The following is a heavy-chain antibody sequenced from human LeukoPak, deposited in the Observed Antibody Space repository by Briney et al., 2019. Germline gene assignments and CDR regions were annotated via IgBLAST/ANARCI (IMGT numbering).Heavy chain of an antibody. CDR3: AKCTVVTPDYFDY. Sequence: AGGSLRLSCAASGFTFSSYAMSWVRQASGKGLEWVSAISGSGGSTYYADSVKGRFTISRDNSKNTLYLQMNSLRAEDTAVYYCAKCTVVTPDYFDYWGQGTLVTVSS. CDR1: GFTFSSYA. D-gene: IGHD4-23*01. CDR2: ISGSGGST. V-gene: IGHV3-23*01. J-gene: IGHJ4*02.